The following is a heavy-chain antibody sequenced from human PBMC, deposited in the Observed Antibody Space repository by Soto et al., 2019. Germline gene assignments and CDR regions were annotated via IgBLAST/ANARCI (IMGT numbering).Heavy chain of an antibody. Sequence: GSLRLSCAASGFTFSSYWMSWVRQAPGKGLEWVANIKQDGSEKYYVDSVKGRFTISRDNAKNSLYLQMNSLRAEDTAVYYCARGTGVRSWYSYYYYYGMDVWGQGTTVTVSS. V-gene: IGHV3-7*03. J-gene: IGHJ6*02. CDR2: IKQDGSEK. CDR3: ARGTGVRSWYSYYYYYGMDV. D-gene: IGHD6-13*01. CDR1: GFTFSSYW.